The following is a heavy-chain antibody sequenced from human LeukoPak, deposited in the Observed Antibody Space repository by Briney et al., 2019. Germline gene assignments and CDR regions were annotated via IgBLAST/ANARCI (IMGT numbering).Heavy chain of an antibody. Sequence: SETLSLTCTVSGGSISSGGYYWSWIRQHPGKGLEWIGYIYYSGSTYYNPSLKSRVTISVDTSENQFSLKLSSVTAADTAVYYCARGGRRNWFDPWGQGTLVTVSS. CDR3: ARGGRRNWFDP. CDR2: IYYSGST. CDR1: GGSISSGGYY. J-gene: IGHJ5*02. D-gene: IGHD3-16*01. V-gene: IGHV4-31*03.